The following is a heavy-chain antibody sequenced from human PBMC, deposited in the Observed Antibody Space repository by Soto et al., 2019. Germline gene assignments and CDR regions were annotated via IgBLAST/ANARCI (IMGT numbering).Heavy chain of an antibody. V-gene: IGHV3-64D*06. D-gene: IGHD5-12*01. J-gene: IGHJ4*02. CDR3: VKDLGYNRGPFDY. CDR2: ISSNGGST. Sequence: SGGSLRLSCSASGFTFSSYAMHWVRQAPGKGLEYVSAISSNGGSTYYADSVKGRFTISRDNSKNTLYLQMSSLRAEDTAVYYCVKDLGYNRGPFDYWGQGTLVTVSS. CDR1: GFTFSSYA.